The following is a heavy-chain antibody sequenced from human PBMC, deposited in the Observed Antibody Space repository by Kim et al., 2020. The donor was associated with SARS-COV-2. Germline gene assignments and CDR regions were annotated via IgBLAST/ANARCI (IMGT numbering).Heavy chain of an antibody. J-gene: IGHJ6*02. CDR3: AKGSRIAARRYYDYGMDV. D-gene: IGHD6-6*01. V-gene: IGHV3-9*01. Sequence: KGRFTISRDNAKNSLYLQMNSLRAEDTALYYCAKGSRIAARRYYDYGMDVWGQGTTVTVSS.